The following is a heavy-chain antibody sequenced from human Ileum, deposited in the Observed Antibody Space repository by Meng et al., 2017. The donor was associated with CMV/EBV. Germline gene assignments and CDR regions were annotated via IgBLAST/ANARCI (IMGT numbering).Heavy chain of an antibody. D-gene: IGHD4-11*01. CDR3: VRDKDNNYLLDWFDP. CDR1: GGSISSSSYD. Sequence: QLQQQESGPGLVKPSETLSLTCTVSGGSISSSSYDWGWIRQPPGKRLEWIGSIYYRGTTYYNPSLKSRVTMSIDTSTNQFSLNLRSVTAADTAVYYCVRDKDNNYLLDWFDPWGQGTLVTVSS. V-gene: IGHV4-39*07. CDR2: IYYRGTT. J-gene: IGHJ5*02.